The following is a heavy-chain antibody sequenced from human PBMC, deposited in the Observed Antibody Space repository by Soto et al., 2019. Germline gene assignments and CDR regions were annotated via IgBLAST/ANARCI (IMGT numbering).Heavy chain of an antibody. CDR1: GGSISSSNYY. J-gene: IGHJ4*02. Sequence: ETLSLTCSVSGGSISSSNYYWDWIRQPPGRGLEWIGSIYHSGSTNYNPSLKSRVTISVDTSKNQFSLKLSSVTAADTAVYYCARDNGYSYGYTLDHWGQGTLVTVSS. D-gene: IGHD5-18*01. V-gene: IGHV4-39*07. CDR2: IYHSGST. CDR3: ARDNGYSYGYTLDH.